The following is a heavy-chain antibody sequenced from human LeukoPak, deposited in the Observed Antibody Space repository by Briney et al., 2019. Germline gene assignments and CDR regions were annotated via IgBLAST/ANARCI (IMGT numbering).Heavy chain of an antibody. CDR2: IIPNFGTA. J-gene: IGHJ5*02. CDR3: ARADRPTIFGVVAYNWFDP. V-gene: IGHV1-69*13. D-gene: IGHD3-3*01. Sequence: SVKVSCKASGGTFSSYAISWVRQAPGQGLEWMGGIIPNFGTANYAQKFQGRVTITADESTSTASMELSSLRSEDTAVYYCARADRPTIFGVVAYNWFDPWGQGTLVTVSS. CDR1: GGTFSSYA.